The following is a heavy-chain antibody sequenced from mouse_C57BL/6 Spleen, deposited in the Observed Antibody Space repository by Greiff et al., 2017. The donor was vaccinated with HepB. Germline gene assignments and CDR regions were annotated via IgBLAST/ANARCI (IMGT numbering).Heavy chain of an antibody. CDR2: ISDGGSYT. Sequence: EVKLQESGGGLVKPGGSLKLSCAASGFTFSSYAMSWVRQTPEKRLEWVATISDGGSYTYYPDNVKGRFTISRDNAKNNLYLQMSHLKSEDTAMYYCARDRGNYNYAMDYWGQGTSVTVSS. J-gene: IGHJ4*01. D-gene: IGHD2-1*01. CDR1: GFTFSSYA. CDR3: ARDRGNYNYAMDY. V-gene: IGHV5-4*01.